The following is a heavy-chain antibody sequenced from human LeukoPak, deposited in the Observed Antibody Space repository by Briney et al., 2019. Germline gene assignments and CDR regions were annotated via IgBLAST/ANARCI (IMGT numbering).Heavy chain of an antibody. CDR3: ARKMGYCSSTSCYPTYYYYMDV. CDR1: GFTFSTYW. CDR2: INSDGSDT. Sequence: GGSLRLSCAASGFTFSTYWMHWVRQAPGKGLVWVSRINSDGSDTSYADSVKGRFTISRDNAKNTLYLQMNSLRAEDTAVYYCARKMGYCSSTSCYPTYYYYMDVWGKGTTVTISS. J-gene: IGHJ6*03. D-gene: IGHD2-2*01. V-gene: IGHV3-74*01.